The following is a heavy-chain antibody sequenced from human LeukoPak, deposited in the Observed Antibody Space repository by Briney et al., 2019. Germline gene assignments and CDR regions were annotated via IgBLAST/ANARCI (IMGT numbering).Heavy chain of an antibody. D-gene: IGHD2-15*01. CDR2: IYTRGSA. Sequence: SETLSLTCTVSGGSISSYYWSWIRQPAGKGLEWIGRIYTRGSASYNPSLKSRVTISGDTSKNQFSLKLSSVTAADTAVYYCARDGGRGVGSAFDIWGQGTMVTVSS. CDR1: GGSISSYY. J-gene: IGHJ3*02. CDR3: ARDGGRGVGSAFDI. V-gene: IGHV4-4*07.